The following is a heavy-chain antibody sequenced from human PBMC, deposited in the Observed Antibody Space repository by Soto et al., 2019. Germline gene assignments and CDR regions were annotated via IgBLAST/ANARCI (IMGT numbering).Heavy chain of an antibody. CDR3: ASRRVAALLPYYFDL. D-gene: IGHD6-6*01. V-gene: IGHV3-53*01. CDR1: GFSVSNNY. J-gene: IGHJ4*02. Sequence: GGSLRLSCAASGFSVSNNYLNWVRQAPGKGLEWVSVIYSGGSTYYAGSVKGRFSISRDDSKNTLYLQMNSLRAEDTAVYYCASRRVAALLPYYFDLWGQGTLVTVYS. CDR2: IYSGGST.